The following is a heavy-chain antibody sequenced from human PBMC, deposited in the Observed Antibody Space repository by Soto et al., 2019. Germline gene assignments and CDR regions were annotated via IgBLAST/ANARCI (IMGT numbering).Heavy chain of an antibody. CDR2: ISSSSSTI. Sequence: EVQLVESGGGLVQPGGSLRLSCAASGFTFSSYSMNWVRQAPGKGLEWVSYISSSSSTIYYADSVKGRFTISRDNAKNSRYLKMNSLRAEDTAVYYCARDTDSGLNWFDPWGQGTLVTVSS. CDR1: GFTFSSYS. V-gene: IGHV3-48*01. CDR3: ARDTDSGLNWFDP. J-gene: IGHJ5*02. D-gene: IGHD4-17*01.